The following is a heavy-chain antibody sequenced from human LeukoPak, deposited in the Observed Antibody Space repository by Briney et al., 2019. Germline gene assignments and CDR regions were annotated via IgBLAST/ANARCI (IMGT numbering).Heavy chain of an antibody. V-gene: IGHV4-59*01. J-gene: IGHJ4*02. D-gene: IGHD6-13*01. CDR3: ARESLYSGSQAAFDH. CDR2: IYYSGSA. Sequence: PSETLSLTCTVSGGSITSYYWNWIRQPPGKGLEWIGYIYYSGSADYNPSLKSRVTISVDTSKNQFSLKLSSVSAADTAVYYCARESLYSGSQAAFDHWGQGTLVTVSS. CDR1: GGSITSYY.